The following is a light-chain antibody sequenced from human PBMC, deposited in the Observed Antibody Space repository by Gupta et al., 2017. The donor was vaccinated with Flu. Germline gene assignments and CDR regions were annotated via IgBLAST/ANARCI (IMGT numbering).Light chain of an antibody. CDR2: GNN. CDR3: AAWDDSLNGHYV. J-gene: IGLJ1*01. Sequence: QSVLAQPPSASGTPGLRVTISCSGSSSNIGSNTVNWYQQVPGMAPKLLIYGNNQRPSGVPDRFSGSKSGTSASLAINGLQSEDEADYYCAAWDDSLNGHYVFGTGTKVTVL. V-gene: IGLV1-44*01. CDR1: SSNIGSNT.